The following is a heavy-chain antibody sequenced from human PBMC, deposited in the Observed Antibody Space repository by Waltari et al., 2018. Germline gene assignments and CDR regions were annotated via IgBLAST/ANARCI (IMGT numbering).Heavy chain of an antibody. D-gene: IGHD3-3*01. CDR2: MNPNSGNT. V-gene: IGHV1-8*01. J-gene: IGHJ6*02. CDR3: ARGFRRVLRFLDHYYYYGMDV. CDR1: GYTFTSYD. Sequence: QVQLVQSGAEVKKPGASVKVSCKASGYTFTSYDITWVRQATGQGLEWMGWMNPNSGNTGYAQKFQGRVTMTRNTSISTAYMELSSLRSEDTAVYYCARGFRRVLRFLDHYYYYGMDVWGQGTTVTVSS.